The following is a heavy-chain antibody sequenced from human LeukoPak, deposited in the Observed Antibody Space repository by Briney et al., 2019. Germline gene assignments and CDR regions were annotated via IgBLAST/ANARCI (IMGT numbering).Heavy chain of an antibody. J-gene: IGHJ6*02. CDR1: GFTFETFW. CDR3: ARDIRKRGYYDFRSGYYKGSPIYYGMDV. V-gene: IGHV3-7*03. Sequence: GGSLRLSCVASGFTFETFWMSWIRQAPGKGLEWVANINQDETEKYFVDAVKGRFTISRDNAQNSVYLQMSSLRAEDTAIYYCARDIRKRGYYDFRSGYYKGSPIYYGMDVWGQGTAVTVSS. D-gene: IGHD3-3*01. CDR2: INQDETEK.